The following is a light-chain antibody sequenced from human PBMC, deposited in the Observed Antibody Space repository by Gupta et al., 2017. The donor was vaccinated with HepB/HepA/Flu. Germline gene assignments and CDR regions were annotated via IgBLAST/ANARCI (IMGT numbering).Light chain of an antibody. J-gene: IGLJ1*01. CDR1: SSNIGSNY. V-gene: IGLV1-47*01. CDR2: RNN. Sequence: SVLTQPPSASGTPGQRVTISGSGSSSNIGSNYVYWYQQLPGTAPKLLIYRNNQRPSGVPDRFSGSKSGTSASLAISGLRAEDEADYYCAAWDDSRSGRVFGTGNKVTVL. CDR3: AAWDDSRSGRV.